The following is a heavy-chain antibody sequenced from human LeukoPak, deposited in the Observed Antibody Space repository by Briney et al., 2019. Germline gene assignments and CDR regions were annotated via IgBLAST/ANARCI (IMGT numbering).Heavy chain of an antibody. V-gene: IGHV3-11*01. CDR2: ISSSGSTI. CDR3: ARVLGGYDYMAEDAFDI. J-gene: IGHJ3*02. D-gene: IGHD5-12*01. Sequence: GGSLRLFCAASGFTFSDYYMSWIRQAPGKGLEGVSYISSSGSTIYYADSVKGRFTISRDNAKNSLYLQMNSLRAEDTAVYYCARVLGGYDYMAEDAFDIWGQGTMVTVSS. CDR1: GFTFSDYY.